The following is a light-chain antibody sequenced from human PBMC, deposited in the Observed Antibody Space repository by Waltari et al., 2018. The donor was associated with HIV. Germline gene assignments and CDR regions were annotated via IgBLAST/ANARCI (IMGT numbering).Light chain of an antibody. CDR2: QAS. CDR3: QQYSSYSPMYT. CDR1: QSISRW. J-gene: IGKJ2*01. Sequence: IQMTQSPSTLSASVGARLTITCRPSQSISRWLAWYQQKPGKAPKLLIDQASSLESGVPSRFSGSGSGTEFTLTINGLQPDDFATYYCQQYSSYSPMYTFGLGTKLEIK. V-gene: IGKV1-5*03.